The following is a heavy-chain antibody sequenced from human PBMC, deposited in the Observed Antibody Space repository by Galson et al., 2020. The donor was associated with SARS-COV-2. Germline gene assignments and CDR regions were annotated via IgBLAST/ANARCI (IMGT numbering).Heavy chain of an antibody. V-gene: IGHV3-48*03. Sequence: GGSLRLSCAASGFTFSSYEMNWVRQAQGKGLEWDSYISSSGSTIYYADSVKGRFTISRDNAKNSLYLQMNSLRAEDTAVYYCARALAGNYYDSSGYYPDAFDIWGQGTMVTVSS. D-gene: IGHD3-22*01. CDR2: ISSSGSTI. J-gene: IGHJ3*02. CDR1: GFTFSSYE. CDR3: ARALAGNYYDSSGYYPDAFDI.